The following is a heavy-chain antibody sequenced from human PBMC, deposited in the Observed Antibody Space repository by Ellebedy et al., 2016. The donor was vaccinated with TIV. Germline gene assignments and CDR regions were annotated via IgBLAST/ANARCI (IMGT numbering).Heavy chain of an antibody. CDR3: ARSYYTTNWFDP. J-gene: IGHJ5*02. CDR2: INPSGGST. D-gene: IGHD3-10*01. CDR1: GYTFTSYY. V-gene: IGHV1-46*01. Sequence: ASVKVSXKASGYTFTSYYMHWVRQAPGQGLEWMGIINPSGGSTSYAQKFQGRVTMTRDTSTSTVYMELSSLRSEDTAVYYCARSYYTTNWFDPWGQGTLVTVSS.